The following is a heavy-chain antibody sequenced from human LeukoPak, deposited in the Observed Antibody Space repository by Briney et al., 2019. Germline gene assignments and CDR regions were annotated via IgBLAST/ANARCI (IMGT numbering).Heavy chain of an antibody. J-gene: IGHJ5*02. Sequence: GASVKVSCKASGGTFSSYAISWVRQAPGQGLEWMGGIIPIFGTANYAQKFQGRVTITADESTSTAYMELSSLRSEDTAGYYCGKDREKTGGGGNNWFDPWGQGTLVTVSS. CDR1: GGTFSSYA. D-gene: IGHD7-27*01. CDR3: GKDREKTGGGGNNWFDP. V-gene: IGHV1-69*13. CDR2: IIPIFGTA.